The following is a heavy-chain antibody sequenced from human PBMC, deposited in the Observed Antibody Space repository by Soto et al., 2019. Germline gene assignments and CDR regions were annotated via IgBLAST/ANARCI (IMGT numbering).Heavy chain of an antibody. CDR1: GGTFSSYA. V-gene: IGHV1-69*13. D-gene: IGHD6-13*01. J-gene: IGHJ4*02. Sequence: SVKVSCKASGGTFSSYAISWVRQAPGQGLEWMGGIIPIFGTANYAQKFQGRVTITADESTSTAYMELSSLRSEDTAVYYCATAPPNSSWYSSFGSWGQGTLVTVSS. CDR2: IIPIFGTA. CDR3: ATAPPNSSWYSSFGS.